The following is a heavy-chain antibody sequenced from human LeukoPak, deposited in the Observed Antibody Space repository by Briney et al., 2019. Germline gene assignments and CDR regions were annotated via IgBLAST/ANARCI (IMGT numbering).Heavy chain of an antibody. CDR3: ARDTVNYDILTGYYSHYGMDV. D-gene: IGHD3-9*01. CDR1: AFTFSSYW. CDR2: INSDGSST. V-gene: IGHV3-74*01. Sequence: PGGSLRLSCAASAFTFSSYWMHWVRQAPGKGLVWVSRINSDGSSTSYADSVKGRFTISRDNAKNSLYLQMNSLRAEDTAVYYCARDTVNYDILTGYYSHYGMDVWGQGTTVTVSS. J-gene: IGHJ6*02.